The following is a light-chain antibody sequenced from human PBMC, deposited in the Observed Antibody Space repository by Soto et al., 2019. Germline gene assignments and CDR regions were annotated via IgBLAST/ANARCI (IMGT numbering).Light chain of an antibody. CDR1: SSNIGSNY. Sequence: QLVLTQPPSASETPGQRVTISCSGSSSNIGSNYVYWYQQLPGTAPKLLIYRNNQRPSGVPDRFSGSKSGTSASLAISGLRSEDEADYYCAAWDDSLRGVFGGGTKLTVL. J-gene: IGLJ3*02. CDR3: AAWDDSLRGV. CDR2: RNN. V-gene: IGLV1-47*01.